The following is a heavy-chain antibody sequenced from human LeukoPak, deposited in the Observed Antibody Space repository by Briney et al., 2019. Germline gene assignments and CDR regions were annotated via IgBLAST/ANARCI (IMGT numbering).Heavy chain of an antibody. J-gene: IGHJ3*02. CDR1: GGSLSSYY. V-gene: IGHV4-59*08. CDR2: INYSGSA. D-gene: IGHD4-17*01. CDR3: ARHNYDDYVFDI. Sequence: SETLSLTCPVSGGSLSSYYFSWIRQSPGKGLEWIAYINYSGSASYNPSLKSRVTMSVDTSKQFSLSLSSVTAADTAVYYCARHNYDDYVFDIWGQGTKVTVSS.